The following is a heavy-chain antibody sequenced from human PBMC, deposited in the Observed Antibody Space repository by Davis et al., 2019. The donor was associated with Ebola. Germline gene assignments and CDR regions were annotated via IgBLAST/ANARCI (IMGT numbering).Heavy chain of an antibody. J-gene: IGHJ6*02. Sequence: PGGSLRLSCAASGFTFSSYGMHWVRQAPGKGLVWVSRIDSDGSSTSYADSVKGRFTISRDNAKNTLYLQMNSLRAEDTAVYYCAKDLFLSGNWILYYYYYGMDVWGQGTTVTVSS. D-gene: IGHD1-20*01. V-gene: IGHV3-74*01. CDR2: IDSDGSST. CDR1: GFTFSSYG. CDR3: AKDLFLSGNWILYYYYYGMDV.